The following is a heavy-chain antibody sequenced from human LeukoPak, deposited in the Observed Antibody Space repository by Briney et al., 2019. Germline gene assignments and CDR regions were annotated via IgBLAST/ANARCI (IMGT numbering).Heavy chain of an antibody. D-gene: IGHD3-22*01. CDR1: GFTFDDYA. Sequence: GGSLRLSCAASGFTFDDYAMHWVRQAPGKGLEWVSGISWNSGSIGYTDSVKGRFTISRDNAKNSLYLQMNSLRAEDTALYYCAKAADDSSGYYSGNDAFDIWGQGTMVTVSS. V-gene: IGHV3-9*01. CDR2: ISWNSGSI. CDR3: AKAADDSSGYYSGNDAFDI. J-gene: IGHJ3*02.